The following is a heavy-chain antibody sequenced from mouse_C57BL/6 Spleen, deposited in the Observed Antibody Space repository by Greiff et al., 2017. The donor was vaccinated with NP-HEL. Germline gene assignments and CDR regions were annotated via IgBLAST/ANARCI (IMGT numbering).Heavy chain of an antibody. D-gene: IGHD2-12*01. J-gene: IGHJ2*01. CDR1: GYTFTSYW. CDR3: ARDGLLYVYFDY. CDR2: IHPNSGST. Sequence: VQLQQSGAVLVKPGASVKLSCKASGYTFTSYWMHWVKQRPGQGLEWIGMIHPNSGSTNYNEKFKSKATLTVDKSSSTAYMQLSSLTSEDSAVYYCARDGLLYVYFDYWGQGTTLTVSS. V-gene: IGHV1-64*01.